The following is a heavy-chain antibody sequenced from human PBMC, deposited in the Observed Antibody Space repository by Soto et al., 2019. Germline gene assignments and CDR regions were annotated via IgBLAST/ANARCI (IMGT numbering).Heavy chain of an antibody. D-gene: IGHD6-19*01. CDR3: AREGVSGIAVAGTWYYYYMDV. Sequence: GGSLRLSCAASGFTFSDHYMDWVRQAPGKGLEWVGRTRNKANSYTTEYAASVKGRFTISRDDSKNSLYLQMNSLKTEDTAVYYCAREGVSGIAVAGTWYYYYMDVWGKGTTVTVSS. V-gene: IGHV3-72*01. CDR2: TRNKANSYTT. J-gene: IGHJ6*03. CDR1: GFTFSDHY.